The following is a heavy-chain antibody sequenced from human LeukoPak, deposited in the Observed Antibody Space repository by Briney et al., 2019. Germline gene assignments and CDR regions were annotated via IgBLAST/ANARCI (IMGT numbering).Heavy chain of an antibody. CDR1: GYSFTDYY. D-gene: IGHD1-1*01. CDR2: INPNSGGT. J-gene: IGHJ4*02. Sequence: ASVKVSCKASGYSFTDYYMHWVRQAPGQGLEWMGWINPNSGGTNYAQKFQGRVTMTRDTSITTAYMDLSRLRSDDTAVYYCARSNSWNDDFDCWGQGTLVTVSS. V-gene: IGHV1-2*02. CDR3: ARSNSWNDDFDC.